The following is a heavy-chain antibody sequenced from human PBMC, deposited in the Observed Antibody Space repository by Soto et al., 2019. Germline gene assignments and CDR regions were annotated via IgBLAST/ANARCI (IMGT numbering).Heavy chain of an antibody. D-gene: IGHD2-15*01. Sequence: QVQLVESGGVVVKPGRSLRLSCAASGFTFSSYGMHWVRQAPGKGLEWVAVIWYDGSNKYYADSVKGRFTISRDNSKNTLYLQMNSLRAEDTAVYYCARDGYCSGGSCYSVPVFDYWGQGTLVTVSS. CDR2: IWYDGSNK. CDR1: GFTFSSYG. V-gene: IGHV3-33*01. CDR3: ARDGYCSGGSCYSVPVFDY. J-gene: IGHJ4*02.